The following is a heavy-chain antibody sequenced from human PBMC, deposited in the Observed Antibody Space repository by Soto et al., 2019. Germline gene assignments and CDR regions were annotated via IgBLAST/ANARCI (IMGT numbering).Heavy chain of an antibody. Sequence: SETLSLTCTVAGGSISSSSYYWGWIRQPPGKGLEWIGSIYYSGSTYYNPSLKSRVTISVDTSKNQFSLKLSSVTAADTAVYYCARIYYDSVFDYWGQGTLVTVS. CDR1: GGSISSSSYY. CDR2: IYYSGST. V-gene: IGHV4-39*01. J-gene: IGHJ4*02. CDR3: ARIYYDSVFDY. D-gene: IGHD3-22*01.